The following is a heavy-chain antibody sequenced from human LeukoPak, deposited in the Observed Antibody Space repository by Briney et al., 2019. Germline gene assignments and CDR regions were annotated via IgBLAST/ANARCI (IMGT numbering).Heavy chain of an antibody. Sequence: PGGSLRLSCAASGFTFSTYGMHWVRQAPGKGLEWVAFIRYDGTNTFYVDSVKGRFTISRDNAKNTLYLQMNSLRAEDTAVYYCASSTYSGSHWDAFDIWGQGTMVTVSS. V-gene: IGHV3-30*02. CDR3: ASSTYSGSHWDAFDI. CDR2: IRYDGTNT. J-gene: IGHJ3*02. CDR1: GFTFSTYG. D-gene: IGHD1-26*01.